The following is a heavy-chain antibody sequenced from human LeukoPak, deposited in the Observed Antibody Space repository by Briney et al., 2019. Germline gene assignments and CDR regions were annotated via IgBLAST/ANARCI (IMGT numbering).Heavy chain of an antibody. Sequence: PGRSLRLSCAASGFTFSSYAMSWVRQAPGKGLEWVSAISGSGGSTYYADSVKGRFTISRDNSKNTLYLQMNSLRAEDTAVYYCAKVLYYYDSSGPFDYWGQGTLVTVSS. D-gene: IGHD3-22*01. CDR1: GFTFSSYA. CDR2: ISGSGGST. CDR3: AKVLYYYDSSGPFDY. V-gene: IGHV3-23*01. J-gene: IGHJ4*02.